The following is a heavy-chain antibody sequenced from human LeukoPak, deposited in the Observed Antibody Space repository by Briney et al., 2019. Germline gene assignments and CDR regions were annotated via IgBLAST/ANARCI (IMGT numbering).Heavy chain of an antibody. CDR1: GGSFSGYY. D-gene: IGHD1-20*01. V-gene: IGHV4-34*01. CDR2: INHSGST. Sequence: SETLSLTCAVYGGSFSGYYWSWIRQPPGKGLEWIGEINHSGSTNYNPSLKSRVTISADTSKNQFSLKLSSVTAADTAVYYCARIGITGTGSHFDYWGQGTLVTVSS. J-gene: IGHJ4*02. CDR3: ARIGITGTGSHFDY.